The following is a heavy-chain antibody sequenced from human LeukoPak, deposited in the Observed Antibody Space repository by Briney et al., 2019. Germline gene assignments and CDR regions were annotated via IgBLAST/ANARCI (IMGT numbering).Heavy chain of an antibody. J-gene: IGHJ4*02. CDR2: IYTSGST. CDR1: GGSISSYY. D-gene: IGHD2-15*01. V-gene: IGHV4-4*07. CDR3: VREGGYCSGGSCYSGFFFDY. Sequence: PSETLSLTCTVSGGSISSYYWSWIRQPPGKGLEWIGRIYTSGSTNYNPSLKSRVTMSVDTSKNQFSLKLSSVTAADTAVYYCVREGGYCSGGSCYSGFFFDYWGQGTLVTVSS.